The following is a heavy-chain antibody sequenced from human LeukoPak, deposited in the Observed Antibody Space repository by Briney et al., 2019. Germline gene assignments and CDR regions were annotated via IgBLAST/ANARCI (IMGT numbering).Heavy chain of an antibody. J-gene: IGHJ4*02. Sequence: PSETLSLTCAVYGGSFSGDYWNWIRQPPGKRLEWIGEINHSGSTNSNPSLKSRVTISVDRSKNQFSLKLSSVTAADTAVYYCARRPRYSSGWYYFDSWGQGTLVTVSS. CDR1: GGSFSGDY. CDR2: INHSGST. D-gene: IGHD6-19*01. V-gene: IGHV4-34*01. CDR3: ARRPRYSSGWYYFDS.